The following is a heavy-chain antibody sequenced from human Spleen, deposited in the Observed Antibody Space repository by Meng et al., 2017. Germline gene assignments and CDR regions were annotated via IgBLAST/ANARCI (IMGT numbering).Heavy chain of an antibody. J-gene: IGHJ4*02. CDR3: ARGPTTMAHDFDY. Sequence: QVQLEQWGAGLLKPSETLSLTFVASGGSFSDYYWSWIRQPPGKGLEWIGEINHSGSTNYNPSLESRATISVDTSQNNLSLKLSSVTAADSAVYYCARGPTTMAHDFDYWGQGTLVTVSS. D-gene: IGHD4-11*01. CDR2: INHSGST. V-gene: IGHV4-34*01. CDR1: GGSFSDYY.